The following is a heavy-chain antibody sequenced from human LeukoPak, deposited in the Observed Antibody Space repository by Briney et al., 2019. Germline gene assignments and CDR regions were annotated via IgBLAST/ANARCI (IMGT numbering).Heavy chain of an antibody. CDR1: GFVFRNYF. V-gene: IGHV3-7*03. Sequence: PGGSLRLSCAASGFVFRNYFMSWVRQAPGKGLEWVASIKNDGSERYYVDSVKGRFTISRDNAKNSLYLQMNSLRVEDTAVYYCAKEGRSLQTYWGQGTLVTVSS. CDR3: AKEGRSLQTY. CDR2: IKNDGSER. D-gene: IGHD5-24*01. J-gene: IGHJ4*02.